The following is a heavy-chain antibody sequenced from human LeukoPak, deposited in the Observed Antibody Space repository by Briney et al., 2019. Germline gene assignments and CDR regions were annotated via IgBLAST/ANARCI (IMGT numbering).Heavy chain of an antibody. D-gene: IGHD1-26*01. CDR2: IYYSGST. J-gene: IGHJ4*02. CDR3: ASLSRSGSYPDY. CDR1: GGSITSNSYY. Sequence: SQTLSLTCTVSGGSITSNSYYWGWIRQPPGKGLERIGSIYYSGSTYYNPSLKSRVTISVDTSKNQFSLKLSSVTAADTAVYYCASLSRSGSYPDYWGQGTLVTVSS. V-gene: IGHV4-39*07.